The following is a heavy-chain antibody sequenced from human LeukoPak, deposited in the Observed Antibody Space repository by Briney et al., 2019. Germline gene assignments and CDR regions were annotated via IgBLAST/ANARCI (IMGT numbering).Heavy chain of an antibody. V-gene: IGHV3-30-3*01. CDR2: ISFDGINK. J-gene: IGHJ3*02. D-gene: IGHD3-3*01. Sequence: GGSLRLSCAASGFVFSNYAMHWVRQAPGKGLEWVAVISFDGINKYYADSVKGRFTISRDNSENTLYLQMKSLRAEDTAVYYCAKDKAYDFWSGLNAFDIWGQGTMVTVSS. CDR1: GFVFSNYA. CDR3: AKDKAYDFWSGLNAFDI.